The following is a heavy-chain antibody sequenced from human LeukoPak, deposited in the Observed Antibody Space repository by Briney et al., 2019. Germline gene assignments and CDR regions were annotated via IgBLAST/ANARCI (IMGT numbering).Heavy chain of an antibody. D-gene: IGHD6-13*01. J-gene: IGHJ4*02. CDR1: GGSISSYY. Sequence: PSETLSLTCTVSGGSISSYYWSWIRQPAGKGLEWIGRIYISGSGSTNYNPSLKSRVTMSVDTSKNQFSLKLSSVTAADTAVYYCARHKYSSSWNDYWGQGTLVTVSS. V-gene: IGHV4-4*07. CDR2: IYISGSGST. CDR3: ARHKYSSSWNDY.